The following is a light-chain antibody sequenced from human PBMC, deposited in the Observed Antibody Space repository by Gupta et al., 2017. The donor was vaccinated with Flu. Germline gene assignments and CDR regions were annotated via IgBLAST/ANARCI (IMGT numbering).Light chain of an antibody. CDR2: EVT. J-gene: IGLJ1*01. CDR1: TTDVGGYNY. CDR3: SSYAGNNDLV. Sequence: SALPQPPSAPESPGQSVTISCTGTTTDVGGYNYVSWYQQQPGKAPKLLIYEVTERPSGVPDRFSGSKSGNTAALTVSGLQPEDEADYYCSSYAGNNDLVFGTGTKVTVL. V-gene: IGLV2-8*01.